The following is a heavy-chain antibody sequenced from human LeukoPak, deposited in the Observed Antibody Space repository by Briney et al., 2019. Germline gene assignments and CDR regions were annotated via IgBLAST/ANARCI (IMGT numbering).Heavy chain of an antibody. Sequence: GGSLRLSCAASGFTFSSYNMNWVRQAPGKGLEWVSSISSSSGYIYYADSLKGRFTISRDNAKSSLYLQVNSLRAEDTAVYYCARAPTFSGWFDYWGQGTLVTVSS. CDR1: GFTFSSYN. CDR3: ARAPTFSGWFDY. CDR2: ISSSSGYI. D-gene: IGHD6-19*01. J-gene: IGHJ4*02. V-gene: IGHV3-21*01.